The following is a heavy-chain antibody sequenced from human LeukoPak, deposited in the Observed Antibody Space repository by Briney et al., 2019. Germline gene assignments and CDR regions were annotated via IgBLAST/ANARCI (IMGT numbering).Heavy chain of an antibody. V-gene: IGHV3-74*01. Sequence: GGSLRLSCAASGFSFSAHWMHWVRQAPGKGLVWVAQINGDATATNYAGSVKGRFTISRDNAKNTVHLEMSTLTAEDTAVYYCAKDKWWGASDHWGQGSLVTVSS. CDR3: AKDKWWGASDH. CDR1: GFSFSAHW. D-gene: IGHD2-8*01. J-gene: IGHJ4*02. CDR2: INGDATAT.